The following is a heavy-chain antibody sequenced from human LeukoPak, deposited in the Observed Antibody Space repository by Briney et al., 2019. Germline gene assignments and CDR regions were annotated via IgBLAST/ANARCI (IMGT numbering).Heavy chain of an antibody. CDR1: GYSFTNYW. Sequence: GESLKISGKGSGYSFTNYWIGWVRQMPGKGLEWMGIIYPGDSDTRYSPSFQGQVTISADKPIPPAYLQWNSLKASDTAMYYCARHKGGYADNWGQGTLVTVSS. CDR3: ARHKGGYADN. CDR2: IYPGDSDT. D-gene: IGHD5-12*01. J-gene: IGHJ4*02. V-gene: IGHV5-51*01.